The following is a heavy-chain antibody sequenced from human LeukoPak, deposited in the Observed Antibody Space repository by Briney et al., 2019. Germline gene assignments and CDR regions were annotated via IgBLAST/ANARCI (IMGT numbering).Heavy chain of an antibody. CDR3: ARGRTTGEFDY. CDR2: INPIYHIP. V-gene: IGHV1-69*05. Sequence: ASVKVSCKASGYTFTSYDINWVRQATGQGLEWMGGINPIYHIPTYAQIFQGRVTITKDESTSTASMDLSSLTSEDTAVYYCARGRTTGEFDYWGQGTLVTVSS. CDR1: GYTFTSYD. D-gene: IGHD4-11*01. J-gene: IGHJ4*02.